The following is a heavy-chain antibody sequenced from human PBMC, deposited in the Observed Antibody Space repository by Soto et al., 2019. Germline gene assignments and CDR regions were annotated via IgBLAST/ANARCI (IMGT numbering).Heavy chain of an antibody. D-gene: IGHD4-17*01. CDR1: GGSVTNSSYY. J-gene: IGHJ4*02. Sequence: EPLSLTCTVSGGSVTNSSYYWGWIRQSPGKGLEWIGSVYYRGRSYSKSSVKSRVTISVDTSKNRFSLSLNSVTASDTAVYFCVSQRTTVPTQAYFDYWGPGALVTVSS. V-gene: IGHV4-39*01. CDR2: VYYRGRS. CDR3: VSQRTTVPTQAYFDY.